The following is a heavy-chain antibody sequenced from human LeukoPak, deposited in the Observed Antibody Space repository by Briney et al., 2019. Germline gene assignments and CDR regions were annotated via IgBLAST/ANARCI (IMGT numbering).Heavy chain of an antibody. CDR2: IYYSGST. V-gene: IGHV4-59*01. Sequence: SETLSLTCTVSGGSITSDYRSWIRQPPGKGLEWIGYIYYSGSTNYNPSLKSRVTISVDTSKNQFSLKLSSVTAADTAVYYCARGWGTTGTSIFDYWGQGTLVTVSS. D-gene: IGHD1-1*01. J-gene: IGHJ4*02. CDR3: ARGWGTTGTSIFDY. CDR1: GGSITSDY.